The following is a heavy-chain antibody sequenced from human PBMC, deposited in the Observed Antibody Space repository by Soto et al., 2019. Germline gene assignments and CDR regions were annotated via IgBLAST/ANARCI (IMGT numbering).Heavy chain of an antibody. Sequence: QVELVQSGAEVKKPGASVKVSCQASEDTFTHYDINWVRQATGQGLEWMGWMNPNTGNIDYAHKFQGRLTMTRDTSTRTVYKELSSLRSDDTAVYYCVRRVASGHRSWFDPWGQGTLVTVSS. CDR3: VRRVASGHRSWFDP. D-gene: IGHD2-21*01. CDR1: EDTFTHYD. V-gene: IGHV1-8*02. J-gene: IGHJ5*02. CDR2: MNPNTGNI.